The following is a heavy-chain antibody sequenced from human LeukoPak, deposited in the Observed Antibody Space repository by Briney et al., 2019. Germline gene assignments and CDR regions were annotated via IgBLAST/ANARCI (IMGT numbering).Heavy chain of an antibody. Sequence: GGSLRLSCAASGFTFSNAWMSWVRQAPGKGLEWVGRIKSKTDGGTTDYAAPVKGRFTISRDDSKNTLYLQMNSLKTEDTAVYYCTTDRGYYDSSGYYWDDAFDIWGQGTMVTASS. V-gene: IGHV3-15*01. D-gene: IGHD3-22*01. CDR1: GFTFSNAW. J-gene: IGHJ3*02. CDR2: IKSKTDGGTT. CDR3: TTDRGYYDSSGYYWDDAFDI.